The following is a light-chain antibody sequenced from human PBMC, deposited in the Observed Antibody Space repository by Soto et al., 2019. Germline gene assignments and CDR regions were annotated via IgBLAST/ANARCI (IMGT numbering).Light chain of an antibody. J-gene: IGKJ2*01. V-gene: IGKV1-39*01. CDR2: SAS. CDR1: RSVSTY. Sequence: DIQMAQSPFSLSASVGDRDTITCRSSRSVSTYLHWYQQKPGKAPKLLIYSASILQSGVPSRFSGSGSGTDFTLAISGLQDEDFATYYCQQSYNTRYTFGQGTKLEMK. CDR3: QQSYNTRYT.